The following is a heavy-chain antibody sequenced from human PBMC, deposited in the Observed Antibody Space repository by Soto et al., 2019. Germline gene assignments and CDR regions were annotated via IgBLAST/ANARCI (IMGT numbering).Heavy chain of an antibody. D-gene: IGHD6-25*01. V-gene: IGHV4-31*03. CDR1: GDSISSGVYY. J-gene: IGHJ4*02. Sequence: QVQLQESGPGLVKPSQTLSLTCTVSGDSISSGVYYWSWIRQHPGKGLEWIGYIYDSGTTHYNPSLQSRVTLTVDTSKNQFSLRLSSVTAADTAVYFCARAFSSAPTFDYWGQGTLVTVSS. CDR3: ARAFSSAPTFDY. CDR2: IYDSGTT.